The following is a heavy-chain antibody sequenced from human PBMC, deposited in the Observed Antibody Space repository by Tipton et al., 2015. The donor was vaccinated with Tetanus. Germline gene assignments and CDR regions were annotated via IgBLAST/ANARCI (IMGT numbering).Heavy chain of an antibody. CDR3: ARATEHDIMTGYDN. V-gene: IGHV4-59*01. CDR1: GFSISSYY. CDR2: IFYAGST. D-gene: IGHD3-9*01. J-gene: IGHJ4*02. Sequence: TLSLTCTVSGFSISSYYWSWIRQSPGKGLEWIGYIFYAGSTNSNPSLKSRVTISVDKAKNQFSLKLTSVTAADTAVYYCARATEHDIMTGYDNWGPGTQVTVSS.